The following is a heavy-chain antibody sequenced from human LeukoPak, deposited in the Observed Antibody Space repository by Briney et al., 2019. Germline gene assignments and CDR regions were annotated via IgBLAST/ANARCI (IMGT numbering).Heavy chain of an antibody. CDR3: ARAAGSSWYYYYMDV. CDR2: IIPIFGTA. Sequence: IIPIFGTANYAQKFQGRVTITTDESTSTAYMELSSLRSEDTAVYYCARAAGSSWYYYYMDVWGKGTTVTVSS. D-gene: IGHD6-13*01. V-gene: IGHV1-69*05. J-gene: IGHJ6*03.